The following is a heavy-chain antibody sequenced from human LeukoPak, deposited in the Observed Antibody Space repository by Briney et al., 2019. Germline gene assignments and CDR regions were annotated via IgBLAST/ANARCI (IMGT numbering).Heavy chain of an antibody. CDR1: GFTFSSYG. J-gene: IGHJ4*02. D-gene: IGHD5-24*01. Sequence: PGGSLRLSCAASGFTFSSYGMHWVRQAPGKVLEWVAFIRCDGSNKYYADSVKGRFTISRDNSKNTLYLQMNSLRAEDTAVYYCATRDGYNFYYFDYWGQGTLVTVSS. V-gene: IGHV3-30*02. CDR3: ATRDGYNFYYFDY. CDR2: IRCDGSNK.